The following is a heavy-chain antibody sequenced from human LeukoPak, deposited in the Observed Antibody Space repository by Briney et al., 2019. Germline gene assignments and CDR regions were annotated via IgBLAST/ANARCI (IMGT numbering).Heavy chain of an antibody. CDR3: ARGYTDPGRAY. J-gene: IGHJ4*02. V-gene: IGHV3-48*03. CDR2: ISRSGGNI. CDR1: GFTFSTYE. D-gene: IGHD3-10*01. Sequence: PGGSLRLSCAASGFTFSTYEMAWVRQAPGKGLEWVAYISRSGGNIYYADSVKGRFTISRDNARNTVYLQMNSLRAEDTAVYYCARGYTDPGRAYWGQGTLVTVSS.